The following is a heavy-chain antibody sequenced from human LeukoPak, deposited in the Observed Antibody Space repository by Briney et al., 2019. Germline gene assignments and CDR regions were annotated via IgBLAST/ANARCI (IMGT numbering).Heavy chain of an antibody. CDR1: GFTFSSYA. CDR3: AKDHGSGYDFLIGHY. J-gene: IGHJ4*02. V-gene: IGHV3-23*01. D-gene: IGHD5-12*01. Sequence: PGGSLRLSCAASGFTFSSYAMSWVRQAPGKGLEWVSAISGSGGSTYYADSVKGRFTISRDNSKNTLYLQMNSLRAEDTAVYYCAKDHGSGYDFLIGHYWGQGTLVTVSS. CDR2: ISGSGGST.